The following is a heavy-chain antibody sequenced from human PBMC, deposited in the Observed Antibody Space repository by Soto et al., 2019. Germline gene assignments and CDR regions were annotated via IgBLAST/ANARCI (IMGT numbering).Heavy chain of an antibody. D-gene: IGHD6-19*01. V-gene: IGHV3-30*18. Sequence: QVQLVESGGGVVQPGRSLRLSCAASGFTFSSYGMHWVRQAPGKGLEWVAVISYDGSNKYYADSVKGRFTISRDNSKNTLYLQMNSLRAEDTAVYYCPKARSGWYHDYWGQGTLVTVSS. CDR1: GFTFSSYG. CDR3: PKARSGWYHDY. CDR2: ISYDGSNK. J-gene: IGHJ4*02.